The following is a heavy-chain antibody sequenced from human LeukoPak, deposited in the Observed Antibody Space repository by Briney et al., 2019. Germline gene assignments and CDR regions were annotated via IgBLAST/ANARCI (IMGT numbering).Heavy chain of an antibody. CDR2: INHSGST. D-gene: IGHD2-15*01. V-gene: IGHV4-34*01. J-gene: IGHJ4*02. CDR3: ARGRGGGSSNY. CDR1: GGFFSGYY. Sequence: SETLSLTCAVYGGFFSGYYWSWIRQPPGKGLEWIGEINHSGSTNYNPSLKSRVTISVDTSKNQFSLKLSSVTAADTAVYYCARGRGGGSSNYWGQGTLVTVSS.